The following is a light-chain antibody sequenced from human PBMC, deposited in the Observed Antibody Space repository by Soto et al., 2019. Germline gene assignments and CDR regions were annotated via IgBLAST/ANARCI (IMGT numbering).Light chain of an antibody. CDR2: GAS. J-gene: IGKJ2*01. CDR3: QQDYNLPLT. CDR1: QSVSSSY. Sequence: PGERVTLSCRASQSVSSSYLTWYQQKPGQAPRLLIYGASTRATSIPARFSGSGSGTGFTLTISSLQPEDFAVYYCQQDYNLPLTFGQGTKLEIK. V-gene: IGKV3D-7*01.